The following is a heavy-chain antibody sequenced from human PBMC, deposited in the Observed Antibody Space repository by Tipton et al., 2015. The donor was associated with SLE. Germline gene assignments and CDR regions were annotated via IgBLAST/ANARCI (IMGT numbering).Heavy chain of an antibody. D-gene: IGHD3-16*01. V-gene: IGHV4-59*01. CDR3: ARDQVGVGDFDY. CDR1: GGSMTGSY. Sequence: GLVKPSETLSLTCSVSGGSMTGSYWSWIRQPPGKGLEWIGYIHHSGSTNYNPSLQSRVTISRDPSKNQFSLKLISATAADTAVYYCARDQVGVGDFDYWSQGTLVTVSS. CDR2: IHHSGST. J-gene: IGHJ4*02.